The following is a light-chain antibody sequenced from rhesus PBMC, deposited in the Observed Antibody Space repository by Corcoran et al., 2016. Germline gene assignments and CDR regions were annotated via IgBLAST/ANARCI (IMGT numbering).Light chain of an antibody. V-gene: IGKV1-25*01. J-gene: IGKJ2*01. Sequence: DIQMTQSPSSLSAFVGDRVTITCRASQGITNDLAWYQQKPGDTPKLLIYEASHWQSGIPSLFSGRRSGTDLTITIRSLQAGDFATNCFQHYYSTPNSIGQGAKVVIK. CDR1: QGITND. CDR2: EAS. CDR3: QHYYSTPNS.